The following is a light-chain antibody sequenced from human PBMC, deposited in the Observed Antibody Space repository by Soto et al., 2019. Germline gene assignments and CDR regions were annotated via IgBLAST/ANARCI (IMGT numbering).Light chain of an antibody. Sequence: IQMTHSPSTLSASLAHGFTMTFRASQSISGWLAWYQQKPGKAPKLLIYDASSLQSGVPSRFSGSGSGTEFTLTITSLQPDDSATYYCQHYSLYSPWTFGQGTKVDIK. CDR1: QSISGW. J-gene: IGKJ1*01. CDR2: DAS. V-gene: IGKV1-5*01. CDR3: QHYSLYSPWT.